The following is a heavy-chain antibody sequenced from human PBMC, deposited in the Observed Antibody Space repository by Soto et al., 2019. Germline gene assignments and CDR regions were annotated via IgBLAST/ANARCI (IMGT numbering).Heavy chain of an antibody. D-gene: IGHD2-2*01. CDR2: IDSRGRTL. Sequence: GGSLRLSCVASGFTFSDYSMSWIRQAPGKGLEWLAFIDSRGRTLSYADSVRGRFNISRDNAENSVYLQMDSLRADDTAVYYCERKAASNYIDSWGQGNSVTVSS. V-gene: IGHV3-11*01. J-gene: IGHJ4*02. CDR3: ERKAASNYIDS. CDR1: GFTFSDYS.